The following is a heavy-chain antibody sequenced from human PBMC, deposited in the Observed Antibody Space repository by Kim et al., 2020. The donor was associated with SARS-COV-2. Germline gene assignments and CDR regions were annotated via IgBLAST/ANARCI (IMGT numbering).Heavy chain of an antibody. CDR3: VRDGYSGYDRAFDI. J-gene: IGHJ3*02. D-gene: IGHD5-12*01. CDR1: GFTFSSYW. Sequence: GGSLRLSCADSGFTFSSYWMSWVRQAPGKGLEWVANIKEDGSEKYYVDSVKGRFTISRDNAENSVYLQMNSLRAEDTAVYFCVRDGYSGYDRAFDIWGQGTMVTVSS. CDR2: IKEDGSEK. V-gene: IGHV3-7*01.